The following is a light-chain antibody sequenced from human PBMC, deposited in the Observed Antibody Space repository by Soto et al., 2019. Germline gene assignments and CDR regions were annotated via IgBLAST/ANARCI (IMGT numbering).Light chain of an antibody. J-gene: IGLJ1*01. CDR2: SNN. CDR1: SSNIGSNT. Sequence: QSVLTQPPSASATPGQRVTISCSGSSSNIGSNTVNWYQQLPGTAPKLLIYSNNQRPSGVPDRFSGSKSGTSASLAISGLRSEDEADYYCAAWDDSLSGYVFGTGTKLTVL. CDR3: AAWDDSLSGYV. V-gene: IGLV1-44*01.